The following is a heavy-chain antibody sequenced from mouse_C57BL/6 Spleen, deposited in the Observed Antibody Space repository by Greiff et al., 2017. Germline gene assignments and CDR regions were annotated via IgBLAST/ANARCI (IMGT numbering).Heavy chain of an antibody. CDR3: AREDYYGKRWYFDV. Sequence: QVQLQQPGAELVRPGTSVKLSCKASGYTFTSYWMHWVKQRPGQGLEWIGVIDPSDSYTNYNQKFKGKATLTVDTSSSTAYMPLSSLTSEDSAVYYCAREDYYGKRWYFDVWGTGTTVTVSS. V-gene: IGHV1-59*01. J-gene: IGHJ1*03. D-gene: IGHD2-1*01. CDR1: GYTFTSYW. CDR2: IDPSDSYT.